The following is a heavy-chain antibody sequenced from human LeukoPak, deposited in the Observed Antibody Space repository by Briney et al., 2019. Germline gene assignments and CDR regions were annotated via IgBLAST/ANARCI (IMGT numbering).Heavy chain of an antibody. CDR1: GGSISSYY. CDR3: ARGQYHLLYWYFDL. V-gene: IGHV4-4*07. CDR2: IYSSGST. Sequence: ASETLSLTCTVSGGSISSYYWSWIRQPAGKGLEWIGRIYSSGSTNYNPSLKSRVTMSVDTSKNQFSLKLSSVTAADTAVYYCARGQYHLLYWYFDLWGRGTLVTVSS. J-gene: IGHJ2*01. D-gene: IGHD2-2*01.